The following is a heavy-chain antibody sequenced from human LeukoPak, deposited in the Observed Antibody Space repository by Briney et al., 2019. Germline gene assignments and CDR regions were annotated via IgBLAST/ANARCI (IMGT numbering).Heavy chain of an antibody. CDR3: AKDGGRGYSYGYFWFDP. Sequence: GGSLRLSCAASGFTFSSYGMHWVRQAPGKGLEWVAFIRYDGSNKYYADSVKGRFTISRDNSKNTLYLQMNSLRAEDTAVYYCAKDGGRGYSYGYFWFDPWGQGTLVTVSS. D-gene: IGHD5-18*01. J-gene: IGHJ5*02. CDR1: GFTFSSYG. CDR2: IRYDGSNK. V-gene: IGHV3-30*02.